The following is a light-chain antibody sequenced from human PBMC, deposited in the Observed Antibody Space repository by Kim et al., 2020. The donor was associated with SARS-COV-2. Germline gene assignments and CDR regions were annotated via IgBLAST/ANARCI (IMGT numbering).Light chain of an antibody. CDR1: SSNIGSNY. V-gene: IGLV1-47*01. Sequence: GKRVTISCTGSSSNIGSNYVYWYQQLQGTAPKLLIYRNNQRPSGVPDRFSGSKSGTSASLAISGLRSEDEADYYCAAWDDSLSGWVFGGGTQLTVL. CDR3: AAWDDSLSGWV. CDR2: RNN. J-gene: IGLJ3*02.